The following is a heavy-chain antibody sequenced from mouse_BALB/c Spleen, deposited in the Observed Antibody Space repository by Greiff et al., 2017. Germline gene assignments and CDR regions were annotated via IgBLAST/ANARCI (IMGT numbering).Heavy chain of an antibody. D-gene: IGHD1-2*01. CDR2: ISNGGGST. J-gene: IGHJ3*01. CDR1: GFAFSSYT. Sequence: EVMLVESGGGLVKPGGSLKLSCAASGFAFSSYTMSWVRQTPEKRLEWVAYISNGGGSTYYPDTVKGRFTISRDNAKNTLYLQMSSLKSEDTAMYYCARTLLRAWFAYWGQGTLVTVSA. V-gene: IGHV5-12-2*01. CDR3: ARTLLRAWFAY.